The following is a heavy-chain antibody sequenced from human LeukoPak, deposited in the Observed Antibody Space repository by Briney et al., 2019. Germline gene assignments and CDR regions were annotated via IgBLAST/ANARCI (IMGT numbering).Heavy chain of an antibody. CDR3: ASQNDYGGNCFFEY. CDR2: IKQDGSEK. CDR1: GFTFSNYW. Sequence: GGSLRLSCAASGFTFSNYWMSWVRQAPGKGLEWVANIKQDGSEKYYVDSVKGRFTISRDNAKSSLYLQMNSLRAEDTAVYYCASQNDYGGNCFFEYWGQGTLVTVSS. D-gene: IGHD4-23*01. V-gene: IGHV3-7*01. J-gene: IGHJ4*02.